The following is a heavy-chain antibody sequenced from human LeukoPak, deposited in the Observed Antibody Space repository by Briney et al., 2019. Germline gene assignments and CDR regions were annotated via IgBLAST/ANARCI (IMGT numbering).Heavy chain of an antibody. Sequence: GGSLRLSCAASGFTFSSYAMHWVRQAPGKGLEYVSAISSNGGSTYYANSVKGRFTISRDNSKNTLYLQMGSLRAEDMAVYYCARDPARELLGDLGQFDYWGQGTLVTVSS. CDR3: ARDPARELLGDLGQFDY. CDR1: GFTFSSYA. J-gene: IGHJ4*02. D-gene: IGHD1-26*01. CDR2: ISSNGGST. V-gene: IGHV3-64*01.